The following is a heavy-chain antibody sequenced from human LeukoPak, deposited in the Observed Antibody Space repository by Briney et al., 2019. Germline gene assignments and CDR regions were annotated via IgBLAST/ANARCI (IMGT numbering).Heavy chain of an antibody. V-gene: IGHV1-8*03. CDR1: GYTFTSYD. CDR2: MSPKSANT. Sequence: ASVKVSCKASGYTFTSYDINWVRQASGQGLEWMGWMSPKSANTGYAQKFQGRVTITRDTSISTAYMELSSLTSEDTAVYYCARDYCSGGSCYFLDYWGQGTLVTVSS. J-gene: IGHJ4*02. CDR3: ARDYCSGGSCYFLDY. D-gene: IGHD2-15*01.